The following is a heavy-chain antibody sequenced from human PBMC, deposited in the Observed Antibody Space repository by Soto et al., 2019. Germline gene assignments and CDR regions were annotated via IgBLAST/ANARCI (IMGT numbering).Heavy chain of an antibody. CDR1: VGSISISSYY. CDR2: LYYSGST. V-gene: IGHV4-39*01. D-gene: IGHD2-2*01. Sequence: SETLSLTCTFSVGSISISSYYWGWIRQPPGKGLEWIGSLYYSGSTYYNPSLKSRVTISVDTSKNQFSLKLSSVTAADTAVYYCARGNVVVPDAIPWFDPWGQGTLVTVSS. J-gene: IGHJ5*02. CDR3: ARGNVVVPDAIPWFDP.